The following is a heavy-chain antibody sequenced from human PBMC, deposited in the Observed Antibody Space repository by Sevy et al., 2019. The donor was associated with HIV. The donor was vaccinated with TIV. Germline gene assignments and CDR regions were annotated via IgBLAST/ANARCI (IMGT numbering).Heavy chain of an antibody. V-gene: IGHV3-30-3*01. J-gene: IGHJ6*02. CDR3: ARDTGGIGMDV. CDR2: ISYDGSNK. D-gene: IGHD6-13*01. Sequence: GGSLRLSCAASGFTFSSYAMHWVRQAPGKGLEWVAVISYDGSNKYYADSVKGRFTISRDNSKNTLYLQMNSLRAEDTAVYYCARDTGGIGMDVWGQGTTVTVSS. CDR1: GFTFSSYA.